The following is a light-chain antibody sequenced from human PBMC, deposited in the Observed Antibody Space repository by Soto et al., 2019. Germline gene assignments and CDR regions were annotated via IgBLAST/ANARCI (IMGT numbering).Light chain of an antibody. CDR3: GSWDSSLSAYV. Sequence: QSVLTQPPSVSAAPGQKFTISCSGSISNIGGNSVSWYQQLPGTATKLLIYDDNKRPSGIPDRFSGSKSGTSATLGITGFQTGDEADYYCGSWDSSLSAYVFGTGTKVTV. J-gene: IGLJ1*01. CDR1: ISNIGGNS. V-gene: IGLV1-51*01. CDR2: DDN.